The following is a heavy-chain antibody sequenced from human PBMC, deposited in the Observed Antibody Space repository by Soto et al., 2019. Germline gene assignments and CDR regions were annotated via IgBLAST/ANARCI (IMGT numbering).Heavy chain of an antibody. J-gene: IGHJ2*01. V-gene: IGHV5-51*01. D-gene: IGHD2-15*01. CDR1: GYSFTSYW. Sequence: GESLKISCKGSGYSFTSYWIGWVRQMPGKGLEWMGIIYHGDSDTRYSPSFQGQVTISADKSISTAYLQWSSLKASDTAMYYCARLQRDGGTPGYFDLWGRGTLVTVSS. CDR3: ARLQRDGGTPGYFDL. CDR2: IYHGDSDT.